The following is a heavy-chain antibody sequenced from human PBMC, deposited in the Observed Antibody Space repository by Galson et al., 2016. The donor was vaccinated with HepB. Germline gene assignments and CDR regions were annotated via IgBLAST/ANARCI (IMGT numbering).Heavy chain of an antibody. CDR1: GFSITSDGVG. CDR3: ARRRKLTYYFDF. CDR2: IYWDDEK. Sequence: PALVKPTQTLTLTCTLSGFSITSDGVGVGWVRQPPGKALEWLALIYWDDEKRYSPSLRNRLTITRDTSKNQVVLTMTNMDPVDTATYFCARRRKLTYYFDFWGQGTLVTVSS. V-gene: IGHV2-5*02. J-gene: IGHJ4*02. D-gene: IGHD1-1*01.